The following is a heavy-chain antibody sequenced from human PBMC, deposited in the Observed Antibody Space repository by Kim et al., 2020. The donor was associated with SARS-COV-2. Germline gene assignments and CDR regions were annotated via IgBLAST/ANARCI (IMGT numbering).Heavy chain of an antibody. V-gene: IGHV5-51*01. D-gene: IGHD6-13*01. J-gene: IGHJ5*02. Sequence: PSFQGQVTISADKSINTAYLQWSSLQASDTAMYYCARRIAASGRRWFDPWGQGTLVTVSS. CDR3: ARRIAASGRRWFDP.